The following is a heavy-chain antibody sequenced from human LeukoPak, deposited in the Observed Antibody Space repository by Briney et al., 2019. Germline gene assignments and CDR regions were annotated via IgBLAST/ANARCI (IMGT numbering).Heavy chain of an antibody. V-gene: IGHV3-74*01. J-gene: IGHJ1*01. CDR1: GFTFSSYW. Sequence: GGSLRLSCAASGFTFSSYWMHWVRKAPGKGLVWVSRIKSDGKKNYADSAKGRFTISRDNAKNTVSLQMNSLRAEDTGVYYCARAPSEIGGYYPEYFRHWGQGTLVTVSS. D-gene: IGHD3-22*01. CDR2: IKSDGKK. CDR3: ARAPSEIGGYYPEYFRH.